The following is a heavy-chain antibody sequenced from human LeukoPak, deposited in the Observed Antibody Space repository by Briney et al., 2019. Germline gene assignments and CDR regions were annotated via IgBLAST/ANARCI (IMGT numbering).Heavy chain of an antibody. V-gene: IGHV3-7*01. Sequence: GGSLRLSCAASGFTFSSYWMSWVRQAPGKGLEWVANIKQDGSEKYYVDSVKGRFTISRDNAKNSLYLQMNSLRAEDTAVYYCARAIWLWFGELPHAFDIWGQGTMVTVSS. CDR1: GFTFSSYW. D-gene: IGHD3-10*01. CDR2: IKQDGSEK. J-gene: IGHJ3*02. CDR3: ARAIWLWFGELPHAFDI.